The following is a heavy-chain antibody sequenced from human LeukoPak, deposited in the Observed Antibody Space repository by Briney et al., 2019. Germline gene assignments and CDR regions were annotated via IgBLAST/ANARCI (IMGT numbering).Heavy chain of an antibody. Sequence: GGSLRLSCAASEFTLSSFWMHWVRQAPGKGLEWVSRISSDGSSTNYADSVKGRFAISRDAAKNTLFLQINSLRAEDTAVYFCAAAGRGSLDYWGQGTLVTVSS. V-gene: IGHV3-74*01. CDR3: AAAGRGSLDY. J-gene: IGHJ4*02. D-gene: IGHD3-16*01. CDR1: EFTLSSFW. CDR2: ISSDGSST.